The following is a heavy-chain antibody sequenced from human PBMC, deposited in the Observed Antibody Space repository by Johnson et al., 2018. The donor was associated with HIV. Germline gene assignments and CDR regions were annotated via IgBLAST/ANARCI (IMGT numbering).Heavy chain of an antibody. CDR2: ISYDGSNK. D-gene: IGHD1-26*01. J-gene: IGHJ3*02. Sequence: QVQLVESGGGVVQPGRYLRLSCAASGFTFSSYAMHWVRQAPGKGLEWVAVISYDGSNKYYADSVKGRFTISRDNSKNTLYLQMNSLRAEDTAVYYCARGSWSSGSYGIWYAFDIWGQGTMVTVSS. V-gene: IGHV3-30-3*01. CDR3: ARGSWSSGSYGIWYAFDI. CDR1: GFTFSSYA.